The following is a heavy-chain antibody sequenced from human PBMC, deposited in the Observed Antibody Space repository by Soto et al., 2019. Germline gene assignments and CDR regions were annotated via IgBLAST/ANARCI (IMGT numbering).Heavy chain of an antibody. CDR3: ARALILTGYYTHDAFDI. V-gene: IGHV4-59*13. CDR1: GGSISSYY. CDR2: IYYSGST. Sequence: SETLSLTCTVSGGSISSYYWSWIRQPPGKGLEWIGYIYYSGSTNYNPSLKSRVTISVDTFKNQFSLKLSSVTAADTAVYYCARALILTGYYTHDAFDIGGQGTMVTVSS. J-gene: IGHJ3*02. D-gene: IGHD3-9*01.